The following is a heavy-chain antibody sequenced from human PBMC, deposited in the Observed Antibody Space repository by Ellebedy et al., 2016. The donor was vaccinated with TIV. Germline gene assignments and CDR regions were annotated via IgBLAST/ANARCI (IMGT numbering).Heavy chain of an antibody. Sequence: GESLKISXAASGFTFSSYSMNWVRQAPGKGLEWVSSISSSSSYIYYADSVKGRFTISRDNAKNSLYLQMNSLRAEDTAVYYCARDSYAATYYGMDVWGQGTTVTVSS. J-gene: IGHJ6*02. D-gene: IGHD1-26*01. CDR3: ARDSYAATYYGMDV. CDR2: ISSSSSYI. V-gene: IGHV3-21*01. CDR1: GFTFSSYS.